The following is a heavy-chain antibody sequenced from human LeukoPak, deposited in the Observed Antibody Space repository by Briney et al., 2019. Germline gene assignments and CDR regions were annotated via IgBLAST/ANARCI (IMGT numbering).Heavy chain of an antibody. V-gene: IGHV3-30*02. CDR1: GFTFSSYW. J-gene: IGHJ4*02. CDR3: AKDHRPNIVVVTMNY. Sequence: PGGSLRLSCAASGFTFSSYWMHWVRHAPGKGLEWVAFIRYDGSNKYYADSVKGRFTISRDNSKNTLYLQMNSLRAEDTAVYYCAKDHRPNIVVVTMNYWGQGTLVTVSS. D-gene: IGHD3-22*01. CDR2: IRYDGSNK.